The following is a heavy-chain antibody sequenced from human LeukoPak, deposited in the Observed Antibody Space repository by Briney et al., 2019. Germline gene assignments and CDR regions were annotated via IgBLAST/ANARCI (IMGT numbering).Heavy chain of an antibody. CDR1: GYTFTSYA. Sequence: ASVKVSCKASGYTFTSYAMHWVRQAPGQRLEWMGWINAGNGNTKYSQEFQGRVTITRDTSASTAYMELSSLRSEDMAVYYCARAQTPYDYVWGSYRYSLIFDYWGQGTLVTVSS. CDR3: ARAQTPYDYVWGSYRYSLIFDY. D-gene: IGHD3-16*02. CDR2: INAGNGNT. J-gene: IGHJ4*02. V-gene: IGHV1-3*03.